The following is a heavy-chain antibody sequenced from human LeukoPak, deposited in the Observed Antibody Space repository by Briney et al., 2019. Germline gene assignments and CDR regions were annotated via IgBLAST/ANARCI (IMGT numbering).Heavy chain of an antibody. Sequence: GGSLRLSCAASGFTFSSYAMSWVRQAPGEGLEWVSRIGVNGVTTYYADSVKGRFTISRDNSRTTLFLNMNSLRAEDTAVYYCAKEVFGEYYDGFDYWGQGTLVTVSS. J-gene: IGHJ4*02. CDR2: IGVNGVTT. V-gene: IGHV3-23*01. CDR1: GFTFSSYA. CDR3: AKEVFGEYYDGFDY. D-gene: IGHD3-10*02.